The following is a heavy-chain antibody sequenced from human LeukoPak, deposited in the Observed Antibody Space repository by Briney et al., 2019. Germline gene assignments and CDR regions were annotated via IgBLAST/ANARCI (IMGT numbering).Heavy chain of an antibody. Sequence: PSQTLSLTCTVSGGSISSGGYYWSWIRQHPGKGLEWIGYIYYSGSTYYNPSLKSRVTISVDTSKNQFSLKLSSVTAADTAVYYCARVWGLVDTKGFDYWGQGTLVTVSS. D-gene: IGHD2-21*01. CDR3: ARVWGLVDTKGFDY. CDR2: IYYSGST. CDR1: GGSISSGGYY. J-gene: IGHJ4*02. V-gene: IGHV4-31*03.